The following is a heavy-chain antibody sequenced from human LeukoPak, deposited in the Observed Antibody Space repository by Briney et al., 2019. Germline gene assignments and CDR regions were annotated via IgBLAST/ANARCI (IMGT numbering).Heavy chain of an antibody. J-gene: IGHJ4*02. CDR1: GYTFTGYY. CDR2: INPNSGGT. V-gene: IGHV1-2*02. CDR3: ARVLSYSSGWYDY. D-gene: IGHD6-19*01. Sequence: GASVKVSCKASGYTFTGYYMHWVRQAPGQGLEWMGWINPNSGGTNYAQKFQGRVTMTRDTSISTAYMELSRLRSDDTAVYYCARVLSYSSGWYDYWGQGTLVTVSS.